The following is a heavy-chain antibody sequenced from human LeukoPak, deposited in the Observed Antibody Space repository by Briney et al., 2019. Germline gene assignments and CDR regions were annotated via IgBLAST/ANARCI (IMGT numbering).Heavy chain of an antibody. D-gene: IGHD3-9*01. V-gene: IGHV1-8*01. J-gene: IGHJ5*02. CDR2: MNPNSGNT. CDR1: GYTFTNYE. CDR3: ARGRYFDWLKPRYMVDP. Sequence: AAVTVSCKPSGYTFTNYEINWVPQATAQGLEWMGWMNPNSGNTGYAQKSQGRVTRTQNTSISTAYMELSSLRSEDTAVYYCARGRYFDWLKPRYMVDPWGQGTLVTVSS.